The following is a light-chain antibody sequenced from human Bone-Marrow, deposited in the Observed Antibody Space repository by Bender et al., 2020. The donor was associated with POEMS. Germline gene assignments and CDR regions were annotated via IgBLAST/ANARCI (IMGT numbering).Light chain of an antibody. J-gene: IGLJ3*02. CDR2: NNS. CDR1: SSKFGSYP. Sequence: QSVLTPPPSASGTPGQRVTIPCSGSSSKFGSYPVNWYQQLPGAAPKLVIFNNSQRPSGVPDRFSGSNSGTSASLAISGLLSDDEADFYCATWDDSLNGWVFGGGTKLTVL. CDR3: ATWDDSLNGWV. V-gene: IGLV1-44*01.